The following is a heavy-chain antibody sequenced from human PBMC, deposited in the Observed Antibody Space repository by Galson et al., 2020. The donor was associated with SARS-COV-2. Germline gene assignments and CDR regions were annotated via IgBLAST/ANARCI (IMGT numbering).Heavy chain of an antibody. D-gene: IGHD3-9*01. J-gene: IGHJ6*03. CDR2: ISYDGSNK. CDR3: ARDGTYYDILTGYYPRSKHYYYYYMDV. V-gene: IGHV3-30*01. Sequence: GGSLRLSCAASGFTFSSYAMHWVRQAPGTGLEWVAVISYDGSNKYYADSVKGRFTISRDNSKNTLYLQMNSLRAEDTAVYYCARDGTYYDILTGYYPRSKHYYYYYMDVWGKGTTVTVSS. CDR1: GFTFSSYA.